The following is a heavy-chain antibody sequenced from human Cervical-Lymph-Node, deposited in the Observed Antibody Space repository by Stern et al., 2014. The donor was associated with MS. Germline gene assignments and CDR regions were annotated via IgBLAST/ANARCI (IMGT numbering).Heavy chain of an antibody. D-gene: IGHD2/OR15-2a*01. V-gene: IGHV3-48*01. CDR2: ISSGSGTI. CDR3: ASRSATGRYFDS. Sequence: EVQLVESGGGLVQPGGSLRLSCAASGFTFSTYNMHWVRQAPEKGLEGGSYISSGSGTISYADSVKGRFTISRDNAKSSLLLQMNSLRAEDTAVYYCASRSATGRYFDSWGQGTLVTVSS. J-gene: IGHJ4*02. CDR1: GFTFSTYN.